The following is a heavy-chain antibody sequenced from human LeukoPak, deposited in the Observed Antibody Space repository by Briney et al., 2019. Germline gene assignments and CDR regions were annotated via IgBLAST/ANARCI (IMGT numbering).Heavy chain of an antibody. J-gene: IGHJ6*02. V-gene: IGHV4-59*01. CDR3: AREGRVPAASYGMDV. CDR1: GGSISSYY. D-gene: IGHD2-2*01. Sequence: PSETLSLTCTVSGGSISSYYWSWIRQPPGKGLEWIGYIHYSGSTNYNPSLKSRVTISVDTSKNQFSLKLSSVTAADTAVYYCAREGRVPAASYGMDVWGQGTTVTVSS. CDR2: IHYSGST.